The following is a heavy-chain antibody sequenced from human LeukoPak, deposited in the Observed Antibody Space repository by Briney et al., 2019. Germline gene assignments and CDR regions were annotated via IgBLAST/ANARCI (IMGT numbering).Heavy chain of an antibody. CDR3: ARGNANYDILTGYYVY. D-gene: IGHD3-9*01. V-gene: IGHV1-46*01. CDR2: INPSGGST. Sequence: ASVKVSCKASGYTFTIYYMHWVRQAPGQGLEWMGIINPSGGSTSYAQKFQGRVSMTRDTSTSTVYMELSSLRSEDTAVYYCARGNANYDILTGYYVYWGQGTLVTVSS. J-gene: IGHJ4*02. CDR1: GYTFTIYY.